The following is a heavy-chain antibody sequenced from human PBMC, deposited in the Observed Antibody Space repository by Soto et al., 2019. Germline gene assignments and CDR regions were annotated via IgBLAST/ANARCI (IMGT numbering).Heavy chain of an antibody. CDR3: AMGRFGVLIQSWFDP. Sequence: QVQLVQSGAEVKKPGSSVKVSCKASGGTFSSYAISWVRQAPGQGLEWMGGIIPIFGSANYAQKFQGRVTITADKSTSTVYMELSSLRSEDTAVYYCAMGRFGVLIQSWFDPWGQGTLVTVSS. CDR2: IIPIFGSA. D-gene: IGHD3-3*01. CDR1: GGTFSSYA. J-gene: IGHJ5*02. V-gene: IGHV1-69*06.